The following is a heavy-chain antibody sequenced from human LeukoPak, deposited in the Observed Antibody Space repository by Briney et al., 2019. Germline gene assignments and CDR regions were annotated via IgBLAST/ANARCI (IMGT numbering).Heavy chain of an antibody. CDR3: AKGYGTRYYYYMDV. CDR1: GASFSGYY. J-gene: IGHJ6*03. Sequence: SETLSLTCAVYGASFSGYYWSWIRQPPGKELEWIGEINHSGSTNYNPSLKSRVTISVDTSKNQFSLKLSSVTAADTAVYYCAKGYGTRYYYYMDVWGKGTTVTVSS. D-gene: IGHD3-10*01. V-gene: IGHV4-34*01. CDR2: INHSGST.